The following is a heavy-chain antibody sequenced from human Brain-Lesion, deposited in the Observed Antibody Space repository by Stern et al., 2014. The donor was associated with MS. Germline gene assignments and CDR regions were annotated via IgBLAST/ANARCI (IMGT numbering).Heavy chain of an antibody. CDR2: IKEDGTEK. J-gene: IGHJ5*02. CDR3: ARDTWYGGCFDP. Sequence: EVQLVESGGGLVQPGGSLRLSCAASGMTVSFSWMSWVRQAPGQGLEWVANIKEDGTEKFYVDSLKGRFTISRDNSKNTLYLQMNNLRVEDTAVYYCARDTWYGGCFDPWGQGTLVTVSS. D-gene: IGHD6-13*01. V-gene: IGHV3-7*01. CDR1: GMTVSFSW.